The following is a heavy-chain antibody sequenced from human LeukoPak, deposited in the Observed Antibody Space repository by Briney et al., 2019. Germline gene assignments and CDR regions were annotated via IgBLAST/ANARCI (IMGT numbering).Heavy chain of an antibody. Sequence: ASVKVSCKASGYTFTGYYMHWVRQAPGQGLEWMGWINPNSGGTNYAQKFQGRVTMTRDTSISTAYMELSRLRSDDTAVYYCARGVCSSVSCYHLGVDFWGQGTLVTVSS. V-gene: IGHV1-2*02. CDR2: INPNSGGT. J-gene: IGHJ4*02. CDR1: GYTFTGYY. D-gene: IGHD2-15*01. CDR3: ARGVCSSVSCYHLGVDF.